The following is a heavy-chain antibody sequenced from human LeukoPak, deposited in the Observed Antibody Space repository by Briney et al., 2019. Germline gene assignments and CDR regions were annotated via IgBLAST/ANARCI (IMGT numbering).Heavy chain of an antibody. V-gene: IGHV3-23*01. CDR3: AKEVYYFDTSGLYSFAFDI. CDR1: GLTFSRYA. D-gene: IGHD3-22*01. CDR2: ISASGGST. Sequence: PGGSLRLSCAASGLTFSRYAMSWVRQAPGKGLEWVSAISASGGSTYYADSVKGWFTISRDNSKNTLYLQMNSLRVEDTAVYYCAKEVYYFDTSGLYSFAFDIWAKGQWSPSLQ. J-gene: IGHJ3*02.